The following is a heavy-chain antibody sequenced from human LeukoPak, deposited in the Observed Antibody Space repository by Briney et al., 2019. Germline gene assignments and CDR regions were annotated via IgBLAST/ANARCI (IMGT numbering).Heavy chain of an antibody. D-gene: IGHD6-13*01. CDR3: ARDMVGLAADGNWFDP. CDR1: GYTFSSYG. Sequence: ASVNVSCKASGYTFSSYGISWVRQAPGQGLEWMGCIATYNSKKKYAEKVQGRVTMNTDTSTTTAYMEVRTLRYDGAAVYYCARDMVGLAADGNWFDPWGQGTLVTVSS. J-gene: IGHJ5*02. CDR2: IATYNSKK. V-gene: IGHV1-18*01.